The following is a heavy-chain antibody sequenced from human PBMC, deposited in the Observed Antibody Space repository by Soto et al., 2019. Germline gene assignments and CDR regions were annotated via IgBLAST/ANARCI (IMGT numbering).Heavy chain of an antibody. V-gene: IGHV1-18*01. CDR1: GYTFTSYG. J-gene: IGHJ5*02. Sequence: QVQLVQSGAEVKKPGASVKVSCKASGYTFTSYGISWVRQAPGQGLEWMGWISAYNGNTNYAQKLQGRVTMTTDTATSTAYMELRSLRSDDTAVYYCARVAYYYDSSGLGFDPWGQGTLVTVSS. D-gene: IGHD3-22*01. CDR3: ARVAYYYDSSGLGFDP. CDR2: ISAYNGNT.